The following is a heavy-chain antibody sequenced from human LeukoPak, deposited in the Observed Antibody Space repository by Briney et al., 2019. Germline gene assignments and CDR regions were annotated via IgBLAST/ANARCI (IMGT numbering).Heavy chain of an antibody. Sequence: PGGSLRLSCAASGFTFSSYAMSWVRQAPGKGLEWVSAISGSGGSTYYADSVKGRFTISRDNSKNTLYLQMNRLRAEDTAVYYCAKDTLWFGESHYFDYWGQGTLVTVSS. CDR2: ISGSGGST. CDR1: GFTFSSYA. D-gene: IGHD3-10*01. V-gene: IGHV3-23*01. J-gene: IGHJ4*02. CDR3: AKDTLWFGESHYFDY.